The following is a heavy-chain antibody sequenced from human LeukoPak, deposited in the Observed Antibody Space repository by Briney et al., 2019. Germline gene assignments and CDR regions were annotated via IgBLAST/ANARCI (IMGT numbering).Heavy chain of an antibody. V-gene: IGHV3-74*01. CDR1: GFTFSSYW. CDR3: ARGGVPGGFDI. J-gene: IGHJ3*02. Sequence: GGSLRLSCAASGFTFSSYWMRWVRQAPGKGLVWVSHISSDGSTTSYADSVKGRFTISRDNAKNTLYLQMTTLRAEDTALYYCARGGVPGGFDIWGQGTMVTVSS. CDR2: ISSDGSTT. D-gene: IGHD2-8*02.